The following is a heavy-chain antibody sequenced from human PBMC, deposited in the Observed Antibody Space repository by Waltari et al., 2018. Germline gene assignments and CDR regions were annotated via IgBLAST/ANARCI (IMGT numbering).Heavy chain of an antibody. V-gene: IGHV4-38-2*02. J-gene: IGHJ4*02. Sequence: QVQLQESGPGLVTPSETLSLTCAVSGYPINSGYNWGWIRQPPGKGLEWLASILHRGAASYNPSLKSRLTISIDRSKNQFSLKLSSVTAADTAVYYCARDLGSGGNSDYWGQGTLVTVFS. CDR2: ILHRGAA. CDR1: GYPINSGYN. CDR3: ARDLGSGGNSDY. D-gene: IGHD2-21*02.